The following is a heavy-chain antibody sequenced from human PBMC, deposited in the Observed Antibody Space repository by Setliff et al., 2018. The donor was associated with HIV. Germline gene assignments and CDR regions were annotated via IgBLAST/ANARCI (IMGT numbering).Heavy chain of an antibody. V-gene: IGHV4-4*07. J-gene: IGHJ4*02. D-gene: IGHD3-16*01. CDR1: GGSITSYY. CDR2: IYISGST. Sequence: PSETLSLTCTVSGGSITSYYWSWIRQPAGRGLEWFGRIYISGSTNYNPSSESRVTMSIDTSKNQFSLKLSSVTAADTAVYYCARGGGTGSFDYWGQGTLVTVSS. CDR3: ARGGGTGSFDY.